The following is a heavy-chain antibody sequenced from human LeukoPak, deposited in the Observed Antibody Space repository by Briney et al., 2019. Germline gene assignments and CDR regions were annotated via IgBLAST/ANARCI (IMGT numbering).Heavy chain of an antibody. Sequence: GGSLRLSCAASGFTFSSYAMHWVRQAPGKGLEWVAVISYDGSNKYYADSVKGRFTISRDNSKNTLYLQMNSLRAEDTAVYYCANHPGYWGQGTLVTVSS. V-gene: IGHV3-30*04. J-gene: IGHJ4*02. CDR1: GFTFSSYA. CDR2: ISYDGSNK. CDR3: ANHPGY.